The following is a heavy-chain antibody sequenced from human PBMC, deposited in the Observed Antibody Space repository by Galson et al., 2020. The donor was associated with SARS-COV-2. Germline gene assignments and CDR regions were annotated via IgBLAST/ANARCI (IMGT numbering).Heavy chain of an antibody. J-gene: IGHJ6*02. V-gene: IGHV3-49*03. CDR1: GFIFGDYA. Sequence: GGSLRLSCTASGFIFGDYAMSWFRQAPGKGLEWVGFIRSKPYGATTEYAASVKGRFAISRDDSKPIAYLQMNSLKTEDTAIYYCTRDPDYSNLRIYYYGMDVWGQGTTVAVSS. CDR3: TRDPDYSNLRIYYYGMDV. D-gene: IGHD4-4*01. CDR2: IRSKPYGATT.